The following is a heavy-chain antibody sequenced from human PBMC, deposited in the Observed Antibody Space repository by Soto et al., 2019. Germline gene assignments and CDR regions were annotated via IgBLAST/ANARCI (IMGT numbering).Heavy chain of an antibody. CDR1: GGTFSNYA. CDR2: IIPIDATV. V-gene: IGHV1-69*12. D-gene: IGHD3-10*01. CDR3: ARDLLGFGYTYGDG. Sequence: QVQLVQSGAEVKKPGSSVKVSCKASGGTFSNYALISWVRQAPGQGLEWMGGIIPIDATVNYAQKFQGRITITADESTTTAYMDLGSLRSEDTDAYYCARDLLGFGYTYGDGWGQGTTVTVSS. J-gene: IGHJ6*01.